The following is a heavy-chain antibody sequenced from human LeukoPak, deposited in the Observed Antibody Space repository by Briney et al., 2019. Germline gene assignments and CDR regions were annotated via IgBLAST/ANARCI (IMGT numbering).Heavy chain of an antibody. D-gene: IGHD3-22*01. J-gene: IGHJ4*02. Sequence: GGSLRLSCAASGFTFSSYAMHWVRQAPGKGLEYVSAISSNGGSTYYANSVKGRFTISRDNSKNTLYLQMGSLRAEDMAVYYCARDPSRGFTMTDYWGQGTLVTVSS. V-gene: IGHV3-64*01. CDR1: GFTFSSYA. CDR3: ARDPSRGFTMTDY. CDR2: ISSNGGST.